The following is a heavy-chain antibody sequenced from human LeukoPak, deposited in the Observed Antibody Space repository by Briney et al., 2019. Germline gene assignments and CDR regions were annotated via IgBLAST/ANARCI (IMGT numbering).Heavy chain of an antibody. CDR2: INPSGGST. Sequence: ASVKVSCKASGYTFTSYYMHWVRQAPGQGLEWMGIINPSGGSTSYAQKFQGRVTMTRDMSTSTVYMELSSLRSEDTAVYYCARVRMNGVLVAAIDAFDIWGQGTMVTVSS. D-gene: IGHD2-15*01. CDR3: ARVRMNGVLVAAIDAFDI. V-gene: IGHV1-46*01. CDR1: GYTFTSYY. J-gene: IGHJ3*02.